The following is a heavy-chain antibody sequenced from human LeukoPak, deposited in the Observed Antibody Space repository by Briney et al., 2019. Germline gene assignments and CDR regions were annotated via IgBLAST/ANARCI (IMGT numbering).Heavy chain of an antibody. D-gene: IGHD6-13*01. J-gene: IGHJ6*03. Sequence: GGSLRLPCAASGFTFSSYAMSWVRQAPGKGLEWVSYISSSSSTIYYADSVKGRFTISRDNAKNSLYLQMNSLRAEDTAVYYCASVGQQLDITYYCYYMDVWGKGTTVTVSS. CDR3: ASVGQQLDITYYCYYMDV. CDR1: GFTFSSYA. V-gene: IGHV3-48*01. CDR2: ISSSSSTI.